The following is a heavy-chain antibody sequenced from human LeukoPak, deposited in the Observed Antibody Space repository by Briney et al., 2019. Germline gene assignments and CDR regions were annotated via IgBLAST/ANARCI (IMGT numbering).Heavy chain of an antibody. V-gene: IGHV3-23*01. Sequence: GGSLRLFCAASGFTFSSYAMSCVRQAPGKGLEWVSAISGSGGSTYYADSVKGRFTIYRDNSKNTLYLQMNSLRAEDTAVYYCAKEYAIFGVVMNAFDIWGQGTMVTVSS. J-gene: IGHJ3*02. D-gene: IGHD3-3*01. CDR1: GFTFSSYA. CDR3: AKEYAIFGVVMNAFDI. CDR2: ISGSGGST.